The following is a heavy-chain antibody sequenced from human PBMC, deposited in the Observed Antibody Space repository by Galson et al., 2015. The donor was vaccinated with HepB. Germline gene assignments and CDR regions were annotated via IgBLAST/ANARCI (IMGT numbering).Heavy chain of an antibody. V-gene: IGHV3-30*18. J-gene: IGHJ4*02. D-gene: IGHD1-26*01. CDR3: AKVGRWELLTRVPPDY. CDR1: GFTFSSYG. Sequence: LRLSCAASGFTFSSYGMHWVRQAPGKGLEWVAVISYDGSNKYYADSVKGRFTISRDNSKNTLYLQMNSLRAEDTAVYYCAKVGRWELLTRVPPDYWGQGTLVTVSS. CDR2: ISYDGSNK.